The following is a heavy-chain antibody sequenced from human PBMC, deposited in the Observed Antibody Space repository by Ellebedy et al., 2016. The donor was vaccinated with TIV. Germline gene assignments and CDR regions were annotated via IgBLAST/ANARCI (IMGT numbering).Heavy chain of an antibody. J-gene: IGHJ4*02. V-gene: IGHV3-30*03. CDR1: GFTFSSCG. Sequence: PGGSLRLSCAASGFTFSSCGMHWVRQAPGKGLEWVAVISYDGSNKYYADSVKGRFTISRDNSKNTLYLQMNSLRAEDTAVYYCARAADGNLDYWGQGTLVTVSS. CDR2: ISYDGSNK. D-gene: IGHD1-1*01. CDR3: ARAADGNLDY.